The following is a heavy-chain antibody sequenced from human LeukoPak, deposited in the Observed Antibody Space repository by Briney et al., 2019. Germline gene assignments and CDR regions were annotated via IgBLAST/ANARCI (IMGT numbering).Heavy chain of an antibody. CDR2: INPSSGGT. J-gene: IGHJ5*02. CDR3: ARDFIVGATLLGWFDP. D-gene: IGHD1-26*01. Sequence: ASVKVSCKASGYTFTGYYMHWVRQAPGQGLEWMGWINPSSGGTNYAQKFQGRVTMTRDTSISTAYMELSRLRSDDTAVYYCARDFIVGATLLGWFDPWGQGTLVTVSS. V-gene: IGHV1-2*02. CDR1: GYTFTGYY.